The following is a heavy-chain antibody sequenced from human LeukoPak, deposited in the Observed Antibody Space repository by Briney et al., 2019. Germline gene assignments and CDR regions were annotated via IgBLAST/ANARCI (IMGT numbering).Heavy chain of an antibody. CDR3: AKDSDGTAMANPDY. CDR1: GFTFDDYA. Sequence: GGSLRLSCAASGFTFDDYAMHWVRQAPGKGLEWVSGISWNSGSIGYADSVKGRFTISRDNAKNSLYLQMNSLRAEDTALYYCAKDSDGTAMANPDYWGQGTLVTVSS. CDR2: ISWNSGSI. V-gene: IGHV3-9*01. D-gene: IGHD5-18*01. J-gene: IGHJ4*02.